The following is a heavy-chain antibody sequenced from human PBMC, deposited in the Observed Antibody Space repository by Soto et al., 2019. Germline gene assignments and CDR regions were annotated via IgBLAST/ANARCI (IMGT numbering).Heavy chain of an antibody. V-gene: IGHV4-34*01. CDR2: TNHSGST. D-gene: IGHD2-15*01. CDR3: ARGTGIQLWFTCSGGSCYSADWFDP. J-gene: IGHJ5*02. Sequence: SETLSLTCAAYGGSFSGYYWSWIRQPPGKGLEWIGETNHSGSTNYNPSLTSRVTISVDTSKNQFSLKLSSVTAADTAVCYCARGTGIQLWFTCSGGSCYSADWFDPWGQGTLVTVSS. CDR1: GGSFSGYY.